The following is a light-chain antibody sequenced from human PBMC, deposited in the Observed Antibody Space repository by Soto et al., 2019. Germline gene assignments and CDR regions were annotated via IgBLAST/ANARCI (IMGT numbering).Light chain of an antibody. Sequence: QSVLSPPPSVCAAPGQKSCISCSGSISNIGGNSVSWYQQLPGTAPKLLIYDDNKRPSGIPDRFSGSKSGTSATPGITGFQTGDVADYYCGSWDSRLSAYVFGTGTTVTVL. CDR2: DDN. CDR1: ISNIGGNS. J-gene: IGLJ1*01. CDR3: GSWDSRLSAYV. V-gene: IGLV1-51*01.